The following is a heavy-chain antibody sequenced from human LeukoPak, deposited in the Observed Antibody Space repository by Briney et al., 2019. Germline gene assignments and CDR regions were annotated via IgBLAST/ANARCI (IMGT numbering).Heavy chain of an antibody. Sequence: ASVKVSCKASGYTFTGYYMHWVRQAPGQGLEWMGWINPNSGGTNYAQKFQGRVTMTRDTSISTAYMELSRLRSDDTAVYYCARYDRGYDYRGIDYWGQGTLVTVSS. CDR2: INPNSGGT. J-gene: IGHJ4*02. CDR1: GYTFTGYY. V-gene: IGHV1-2*02. D-gene: IGHD5-12*01. CDR3: ARYDRGYDYRGIDY.